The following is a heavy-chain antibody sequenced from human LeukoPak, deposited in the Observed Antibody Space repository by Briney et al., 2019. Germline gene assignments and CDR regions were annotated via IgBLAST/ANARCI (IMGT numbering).Heavy chain of an antibody. CDR2: IIPIFGIA. CDR3: ARGCGGDCKGAFDI. J-gene: IGHJ3*02. D-gene: IGHD2-21*02. Sequence: SVKVSCKASGGTFSSYAISWVRQAPGQGLEWTGRIIPIFGIANYAQKFQGRVTITADKSTGTAYMELSSLRSEDTAVYYCARGCGGDCKGAFDIWGQGTMVTVSS. V-gene: IGHV1-69*04. CDR1: GGTFSSYA.